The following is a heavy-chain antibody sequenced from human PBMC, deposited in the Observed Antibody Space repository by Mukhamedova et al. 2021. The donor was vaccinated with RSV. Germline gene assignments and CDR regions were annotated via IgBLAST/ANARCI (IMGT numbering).Heavy chain of an antibody. V-gene: IGHV3-53*01. CDR3: ARNRGRDGYHADY. CDR2: LYSGGST. J-gene: IGHJ4*02. Sequence: GFTVSSDYMSWVRQAPGKGLEWVSLLYSGGSTYYADSVRGRFTISRDNSKNTLYLQMNSLRAEDTAIYYCARNRGRDGYHADYWGQ. D-gene: IGHD5-24*01. CDR1: GFTVSSDY.